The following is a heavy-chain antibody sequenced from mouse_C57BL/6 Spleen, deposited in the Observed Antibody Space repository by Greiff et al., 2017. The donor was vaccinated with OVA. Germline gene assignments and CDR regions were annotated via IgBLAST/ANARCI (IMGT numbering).Heavy chain of an antibody. Sequence: EVQLQQSGPELVKPGASVKISCKASGYSFTGYYMNWVKQSPEKSLEWIGEINPSTGGTTYNQKFKAKATLTVDKSSSTAYMQLKSLTSEDYAVYYCARWYDYDGAWFAYWGQGTLVTVSA. CDR1: GYSFTGYY. V-gene: IGHV1-42*01. CDR2: INPSTGGT. J-gene: IGHJ3*01. D-gene: IGHD2-4*01. CDR3: ARWYDYDGAWFAY.